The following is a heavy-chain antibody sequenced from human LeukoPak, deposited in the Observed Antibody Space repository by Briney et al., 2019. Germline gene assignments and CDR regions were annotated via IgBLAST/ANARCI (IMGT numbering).Heavy chain of an antibody. V-gene: IGHV1-46*01. Sequence: ASVKVSCKPSGYTFTSFYIHWVRQAPGHGLEWMGIINPSGGSPTYAQKFQGRVTMTRDTSTSTVYMELSSLRAEDSAVYYCAGSPAGSLFLDYWGQGALVTVSS. CDR2: INPSGGSP. CDR1: GYTFTSFY. CDR3: AGSPAGSLFLDY. D-gene: IGHD2-2*01. J-gene: IGHJ4*02.